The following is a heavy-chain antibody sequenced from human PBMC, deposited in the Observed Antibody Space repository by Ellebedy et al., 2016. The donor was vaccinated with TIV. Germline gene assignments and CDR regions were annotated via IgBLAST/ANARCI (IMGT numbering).Heavy chain of an antibody. J-gene: IGHJ4*02. CDR2: IYYSGST. V-gene: IGHV4-39*01. Sequence: SETLSLTCTVSGGSISSSSYYWGWIRQPPGKGLEWIRSIYYSGSTYYNPSLKSRVTISVDTSKNQFSLKLSSVTAADTAVYYCARLAFRGVINDYWGQGTLVTVSS. CDR3: ARLAFRGVINDY. CDR1: GGSISSSSYY. D-gene: IGHD3-10*01.